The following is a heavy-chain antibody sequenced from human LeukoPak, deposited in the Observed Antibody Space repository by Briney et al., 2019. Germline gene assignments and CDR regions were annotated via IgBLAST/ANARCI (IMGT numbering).Heavy chain of an antibody. Sequence: SETLSLTCTVSGGSISSGGYYWSWIRQPPGKGLEWIGYIYHSGSTYYNPSLKSRVTISVDTSKNQFSLRLSSVTAADTAVYYCASQYCSGGSCYPLFDYWGQGTLVTVSS. V-gene: IGHV4-30-2*02. CDR3: ASQYCSGGSCYPLFDY. D-gene: IGHD2-15*01. CDR2: IYHSGST. CDR1: GGSISSGGYY. J-gene: IGHJ4*02.